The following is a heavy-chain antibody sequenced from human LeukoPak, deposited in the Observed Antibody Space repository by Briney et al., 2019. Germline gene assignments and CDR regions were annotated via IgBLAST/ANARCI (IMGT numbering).Heavy chain of an antibody. Sequence: PGGSLRLSCAASGFIFSDYSISWVRQAPGKGLEWIGYIYYSGSTNYNPSLKSRVTISVDTSKNQFSLKLSSVTAADTAVYYCAREETTDWFDPWGQGTLVTVSS. CDR1: GFIFSDYS. CDR2: IYYSGST. D-gene: IGHD1-7*01. V-gene: IGHV4-59*01. J-gene: IGHJ5*02. CDR3: AREETTDWFDP.